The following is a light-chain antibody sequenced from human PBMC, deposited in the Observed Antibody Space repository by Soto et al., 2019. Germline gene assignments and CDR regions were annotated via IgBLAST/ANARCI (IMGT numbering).Light chain of an antibody. J-gene: IGKJ4*01. Sequence: EIVLTQSPGTLSVSPGERATLACRASQSVNSKLAWYQQKPGQAPRLLIYGASSRAAGIPDRFSGSGSGTDFTLTISRLEPEDFAVYYCQQYGSSRRLTFGGGTKVDIK. CDR1: QSVNSK. V-gene: IGKV3-20*01. CDR2: GAS. CDR3: QQYGSSRRLT.